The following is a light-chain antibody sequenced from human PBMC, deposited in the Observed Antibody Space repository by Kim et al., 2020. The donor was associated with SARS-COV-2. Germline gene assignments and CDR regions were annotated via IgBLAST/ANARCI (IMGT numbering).Light chain of an antibody. V-gene: IGLV3-19*01. Sequence: SSELTQDPAVSVALGQTVRITCQGDSLRSYYAGGYQQKPGQAPVLVIYGKNNRPSGIPDRFSGSSSGNTASLTLTGAQAEDEADYDCNSRDSSGNHRWVFGGGTQLTVL. CDR1: SLRSYY. J-gene: IGLJ3*02. CDR2: GKN. CDR3: NSRDSSGNHRWV.